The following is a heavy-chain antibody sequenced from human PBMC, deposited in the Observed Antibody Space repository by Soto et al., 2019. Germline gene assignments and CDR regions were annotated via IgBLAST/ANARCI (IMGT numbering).Heavy chain of an antibody. Sequence: GGSLRLSCAASGFTFSSYWMNWVRQAPGKGLEWVASIKPDGSEKYYVDSVKGRFTISRDNAQRSLYLQMNSLRAEDAALFYCARGFFFWGAYHSYVFDVWGQGSLVIVSS. CDR1: GFTFSSYW. CDR2: IKPDGSEK. CDR3: ARGFFFWGAYHSYVFDV. J-gene: IGHJ3*01. V-gene: IGHV3-7*01. D-gene: IGHD3-16*02.